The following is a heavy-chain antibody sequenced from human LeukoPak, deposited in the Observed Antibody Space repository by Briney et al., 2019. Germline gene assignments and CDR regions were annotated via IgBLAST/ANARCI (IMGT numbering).Heavy chain of an antibody. J-gene: IGHJ4*02. V-gene: IGHV3-23*01. CDR1: GFTFKIYT. Sequence: PGGSLRLSCAAFGFTFKIYTMNWVRQAPGKGLEWLSSISYSGDNRGGNTYYADSVRGRFSISRDTSQNTVFLQMSSLRVDDTAAYYCVGTFTVFGVVATIAWGPGTLVAVAS. CDR3: VGTFTVFGVVATIA. CDR2: ISYSGDNRGGNT. D-gene: IGHD3-3*01.